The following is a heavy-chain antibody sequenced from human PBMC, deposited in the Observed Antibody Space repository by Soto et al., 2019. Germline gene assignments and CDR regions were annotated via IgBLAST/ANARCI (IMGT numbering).Heavy chain of an antibody. J-gene: IGHJ5*01. V-gene: IGHV1-18*01. D-gene: IGHD1-26*01. Sequence: QVQLVQSGAEVRKPGASVKVSCKASGYTFSSHVIIWVRQAPGQGLGWMGWISGYNGNAKYAQRFKGRVTMTTDTSTSTVYMDLRSLGSDDSAVYYCAREGSYGWYDCWGQGTLVTVSS. CDR1: GYTFSSHV. CDR3: AREGSYGWYDC. CDR2: ISGYNGNA.